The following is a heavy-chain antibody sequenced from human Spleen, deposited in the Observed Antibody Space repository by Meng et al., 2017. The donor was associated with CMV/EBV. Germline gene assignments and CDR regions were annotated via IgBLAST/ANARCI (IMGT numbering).Heavy chain of an antibody. Sequence: TDGLGLVRPVPGQGLEWMGWISPYNGTTNYAQRLQGRLTMSADTSTNTAYMELRSLTSDDTAIYFCARDFTSSYYDSNKFSPYHYDSWGQGTLVTVSS. D-gene: IGHD3-22*01. CDR1: TDG. V-gene: IGHV1-18*01. J-gene: IGHJ4*02. CDR2: ISPYNGTT. CDR3: ARDFTSSYYDSNKFSPYHYDS.